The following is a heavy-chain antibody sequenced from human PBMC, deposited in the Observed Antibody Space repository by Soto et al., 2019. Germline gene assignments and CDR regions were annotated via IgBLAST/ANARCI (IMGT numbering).Heavy chain of an antibody. CDR1: GGSISSYY. Sequence: SETLSLTCTDSGGSISSYYWSWIRQPPGKGLEWIGYIYYSGSTNYNPSLKSRVTISVDTSRNQFSLKLSSVTAADTAVYYCARGPYSRSWYVGYYYHGMDVWGQWTTVTVSS. CDR2: IYYSGST. CDR3: ARGPYSRSWYVGYYYHGMDV. V-gene: IGHV4-59*01. J-gene: IGHJ6*02. D-gene: IGHD6-13*01.